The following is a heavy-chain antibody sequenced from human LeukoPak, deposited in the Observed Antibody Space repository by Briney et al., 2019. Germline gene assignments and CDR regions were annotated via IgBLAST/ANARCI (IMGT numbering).Heavy chain of an antibody. CDR1: GGSITTRNW. J-gene: IGHJ6*02. V-gene: IGHV4-4*02. D-gene: IGHD3-22*01. Sequence: RTSETLSLTCAVSGGSITTRNWWSWVRQAPGKGVEWIGEIEHTGSTNYNPSLKSRVTILVDKSKNQFSLKLNSVTAADTAVYYCARVGAWDSSGYCHGDYAMDVWGQGTTVTVSS. CDR3: ARVGAWDSSGYCHGDYAMDV. CDR2: IEHTGST.